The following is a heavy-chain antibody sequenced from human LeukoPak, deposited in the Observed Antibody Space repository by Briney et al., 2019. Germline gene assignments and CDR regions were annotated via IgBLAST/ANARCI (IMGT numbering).Heavy chain of an antibody. D-gene: IGHD4-17*01. Sequence: SETLSLTCTVSGGSITSYHWSWIRQPPGKGLEWIGYIYNSGSTNYNPSLKSRVTISKDTSKNQFSLKLSSVTAADTAVYYCAREPSPHYGDEIYLDYWGQGTLVTVSS. CDR3: AREPSPHYGDEIYLDY. CDR2: IYNSGST. V-gene: IGHV4-59*01. CDR1: GGSITSYH. J-gene: IGHJ4*02.